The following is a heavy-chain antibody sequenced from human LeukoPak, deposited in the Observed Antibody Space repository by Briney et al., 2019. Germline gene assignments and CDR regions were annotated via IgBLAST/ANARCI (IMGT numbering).Heavy chain of an antibody. D-gene: IGHD3-22*01. CDR2: MNPNSGNT. Sequence: ASVKVSCKASGYTFTSYDINWVRQATGQGLEWMGWMNPNSGNTGYAQKFQGRVTINRNTSISTAYMELSSLRSEDTAVYYCARSYCYDSSGYYHWGQGTLVTVSS. CDR1: GYTFTSYD. J-gene: IGHJ4*02. CDR3: ARSYCYDSSGYYH. V-gene: IGHV1-8*03.